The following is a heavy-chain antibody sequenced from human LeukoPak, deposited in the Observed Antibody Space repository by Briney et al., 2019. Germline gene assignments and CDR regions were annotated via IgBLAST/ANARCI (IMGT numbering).Heavy chain of an antibody. J-gene: IGHJ3*02. V-gene: IGHV4-34*01. Sequence: SATLSLTCAVYGGSFSGDYWTWIRPSPGKGLEWIGEIDHNGNTKYNPSLTSRATISEGTSNNQFSLRLTSVTAADTAVYYCARSWFNWDDVRYALDIWGQGTVVAVS. D-gene: IGHD1-1*01. CDR2: IDHNGNT. CDR3: ARSWFNWDDVRYALDI. CDR1: GGSFSGDY.